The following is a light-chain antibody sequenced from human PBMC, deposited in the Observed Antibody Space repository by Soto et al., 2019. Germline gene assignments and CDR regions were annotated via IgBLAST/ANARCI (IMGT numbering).Light chain of an antibody. J-gene: IGKJ4*01. CDR2: DTS. Sequence: EIVLTQSPATLSLSPGERATLSCRASPGVSGYLAWYRQKPVQPPRLLIYDTSSRATGVPARFSGSGSGTDFTLTISSLEPEDFAVYYCQQRNNGPLSFGGGTRVEIK. CDR1: PGVSGY. V-gene: IGKV3-11*01. CDR3: QQRNNGPLS.